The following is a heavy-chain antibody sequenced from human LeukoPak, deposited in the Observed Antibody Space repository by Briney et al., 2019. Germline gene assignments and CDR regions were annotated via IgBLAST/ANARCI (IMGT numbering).Heavy chain of an antibody. D-gene: IGHD3-22*01. CDR3: AKRDAYDTSGFSPLLDY. CDR1: GFTFDDYG. CDR2: INWNGGST. V-gene: IGHV3-20*04. J-gene: IGHJ4*02. Sequence: GGSLRLSCAASGFTFDDYGMSWVRQAPGKGLEWVSGINWNGGSTGYADSVKGRFTISRDNSKDTLYLQVTSLRAEDTAVYYCAKRDAYDTSGFSPLLDYWGQGTLVTVSS.